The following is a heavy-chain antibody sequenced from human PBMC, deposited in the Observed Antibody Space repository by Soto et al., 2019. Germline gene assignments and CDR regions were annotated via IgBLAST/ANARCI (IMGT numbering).Heavy chain of an antibody. J-gene: IGHJ4*02. V-gene: IGHV3-23*01. CDR1: GFTFNIRA. CDR2: ISATGDDA. Sequence: PGGSLRLSCEASGFTFNIRAMSWVRQTPGKGLEWVSMISATGDDAHYADSVRGRFTISRDNSKNTVYLQMNSLTAEDTALYYCAKDRGFSYGYGFYYWGQGTLVPVAS. CDR3: AKDRGFSYGYGFYY. D-gene: IGHD5-18*01.